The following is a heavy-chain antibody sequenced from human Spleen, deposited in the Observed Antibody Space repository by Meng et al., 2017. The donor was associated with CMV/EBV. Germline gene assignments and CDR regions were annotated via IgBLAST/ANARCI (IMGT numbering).Heavy chain of an antibody. V-gene: IGHV3-21*01. CDR2: ISSSSTYI. D-gene: IGHD6-13*01. J-gene: IGHJ4*02. CDR1: GSLFSSYT. CDR3: TRGYSSSWYAPDY. Sequence: GESLKISCAVSGSLFSSYTMNWVREAPGKGLEWVSSISSSSTYIYHADSVKGRFTISRDNAKNSLYLQMTSLRAEDTAVYYCTRGYSSSWYAPDYWGQGTLVTVSS.